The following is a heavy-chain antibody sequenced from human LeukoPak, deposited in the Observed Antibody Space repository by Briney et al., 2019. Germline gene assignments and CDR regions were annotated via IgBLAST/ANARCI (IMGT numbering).Heavy chain of an antibody. CDR1: GGSLSGYY. CDR3: ASEQDYSNYVFNH. Sequence: SETLSLTCAVYGGSLSGYYWSWIRQPPGKGLEWIGEINHSRSTNYNPSLKSRVTISVDTSKNQFSLKLSSVTAADTAVYYCASEQDYSNYVFNHWGQGTLVTVSS. J-gene: IGHJ4*02. V-gene: IGHV4-34*01. CDR2: INHSRST. D-gene: IGHD4-11*01.